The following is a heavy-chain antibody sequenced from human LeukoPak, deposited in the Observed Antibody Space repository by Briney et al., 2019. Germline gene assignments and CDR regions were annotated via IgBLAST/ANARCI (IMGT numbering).Heavy chain of an antibody. D-gene: IGHD3-16*01. CDR3: AQDGASIRFDN. V-gene: IGHV3-23*01. J-gene: IGHJ4*02. Sequence: GGSLRLSCAASGFTFSSHGMNWVRQAPGKGLEWVSGISPSGGITYYTDSVKGRFTISRDNSKNTQSLQMNSLRAEDTAVYYCAQDGASIRFDNWGQGTLVTVSS. CDR2: ISPSGGIT. CDR1: GFTFSSHG.